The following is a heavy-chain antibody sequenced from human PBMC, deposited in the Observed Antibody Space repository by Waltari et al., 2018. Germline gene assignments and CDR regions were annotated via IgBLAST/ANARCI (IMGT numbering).Heavy chain of an antibody. J-gene: IGHJ4*02. CDR3: ARGPASIGWFDGGRQWLPHVY. CDR1: GGSFSGYY. V-gene: IGHV4-34*01. D-gene: IGHD6-19*01. CDR2: INHRGST. Sequence: QVQLQQWGAGLLKPSETLSLPCAVYGGSFSGYYWSWIRQPPGQGLEWIGEINHRGSTNYNPSLKRRVTISVDTSKNQFSLKLSSVTAADTAVYYWARGPASIGWFDGGRQWLPHVYWGQGTLVTVSS.